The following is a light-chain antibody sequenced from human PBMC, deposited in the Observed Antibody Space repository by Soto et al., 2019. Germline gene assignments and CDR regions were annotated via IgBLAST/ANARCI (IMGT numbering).Light chain of an antibody. V-gene: IGLV2-14*01. CDR3: NSYTNSSAVV. Sequence: QSVLTQPASVSGSPGQSITISCAGTRDDIGAYDYVSWYQQHPGNAPKLLVYKVTNRPSGVSDRFSGSKSGNTASLTISGLQAEDEADYYCNSYTNSSAVVFGGGTKVTVL. CDR2: KVT. CDR1: RDDIGAYDY. J-gene: IGLJ2*01.